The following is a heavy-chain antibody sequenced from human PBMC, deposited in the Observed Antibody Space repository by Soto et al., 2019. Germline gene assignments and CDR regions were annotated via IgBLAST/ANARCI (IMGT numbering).Heavy chain of an antibody. J-gene: IGHJ3*02. CDR2: ISSSSTYT. CDR3: ARVRGLLRSHDAFDI. Sequence: GGSLRLSXAASGFTFSDYYINWIRQAPGKGLEWVSYISSSSTYTNYADSVKGRFTISRDNAKNSLFLQMNSLRAEDTAVYYCARVRGLLRSHDAFDIWAKGQWSPSPQ. D-gene: IGHD4-17*01. CDR1: GFTFSDYY. V-gene: IGHV3-11*06.